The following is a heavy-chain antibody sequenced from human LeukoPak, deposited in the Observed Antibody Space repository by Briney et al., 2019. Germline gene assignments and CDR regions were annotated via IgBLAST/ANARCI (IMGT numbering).Heavy chain of an antibody. D-gene: IGHD3-10*01. CDR3: AKGKRGYREVSSRDR. V-gene: IGHV3-23*01. J-gene: IGHJ1*01. CDR2: INGRGGGT. CDR1: RFSLKTVI. Sequence: GSLRLSWAAPRFSLKTVIQNTVRQAPGKGVGRVSAINGRGGGTYYADLVKGWFIISRDYTENTFYLQMKSLRPEDPGKYYCAKGKRGYREVSSRDRWGRGSQVTVSS.